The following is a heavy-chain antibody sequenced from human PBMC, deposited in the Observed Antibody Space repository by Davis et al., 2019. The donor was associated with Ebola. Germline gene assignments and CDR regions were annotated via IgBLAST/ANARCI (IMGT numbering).Heavy chain of an antibody. CDR3: SNARYSYGAAYFDN. CDR1: GFTFSSYA. J-gene: IGHJ4*02. D-gene: IGHD5-18*01. CDR2: ITYDGKNQ. Sequence: GESLKISCAASGFTFSSYAMSWVRQAPGKGLEWVAFITYDGKNQYYKESVKGRFTISRSNPNKTVSLQMNNLRSDDTAVYYCSNARYSYGAAYFDNWGRGVLVSVTS. V-gene: IGHV3-30*18.